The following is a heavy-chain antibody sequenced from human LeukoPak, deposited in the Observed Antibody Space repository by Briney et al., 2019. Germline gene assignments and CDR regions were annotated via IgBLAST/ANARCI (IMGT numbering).Heavy chain of an antibody. CDR2: ISYNGNT. V-gene: IGHV4-38-2*02. CDR1: GDSMNIGYY. D-gene: IGHD6-19*01. CDR3: ARSFSSGWPAYFLH. J-gene: IGHJ1*01. Sequence: PSETLSLTRTVSGDSMNIGYYWGWIRQPPGKGLEWIGPISYNGNTYYNPSLKTRVTISVDTSKNQFSLKLTSVTAADTAVYFCARSFSSGWPAYFLHWGQGTLATVSS.